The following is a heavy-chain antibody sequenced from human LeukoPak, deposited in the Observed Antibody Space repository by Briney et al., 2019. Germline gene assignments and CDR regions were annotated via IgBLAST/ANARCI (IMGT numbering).Heavy chain of an antibody. Sequence: GGSLRLSCAASGFTFSTAWLTWVRQTPGKGLEWVGHIKSRAGGGTADYAAPAKGRFTVSSDDSTNMVYLQMNSLKTEDSSAYYCATEFYIDVYNYWGQETLLTLPS. CDR3: ATEFYIDVYNY. D-gene: IGHD5-24*01. V-gene: IGHV3-15*01. CDR2: IKSRAGGGTA. CDR1: GFTFSTAW. J-gene: IGHJ4*02.